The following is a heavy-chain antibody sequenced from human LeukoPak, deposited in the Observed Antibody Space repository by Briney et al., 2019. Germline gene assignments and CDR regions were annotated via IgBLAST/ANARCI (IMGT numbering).Heavy chain of an antibody. J-gene: IGHJ3*02. CDR3: ARRDGYDAFDI. V-gene: IGHV1-2*02. CDR2: IDPNSGDS. D-gene: IGHD5-24*01. CDR1: GYIFTAYY. Sequence: ASVKVSCKASGYIFTAYYMHWVRQAPGQGLEWMGWIDPNSGDSNSAQRFQGRVTMTRDTSISTAYMELSRLRSDDTAVYSCARRDGYDAFDIWGQGTAVIVSS.